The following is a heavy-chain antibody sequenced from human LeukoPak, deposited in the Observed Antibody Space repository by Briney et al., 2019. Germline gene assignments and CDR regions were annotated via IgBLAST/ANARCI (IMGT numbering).Heavy chain of an antibody. V-gene: IGHV4-59*01. J-gene: IGHJ4*02. CDR2: IYYSGGT. D-gene: IGHD3-16*01. CDR3: ARRSITGYFDY. Sequence: PSETLSLTCTVSGGSISSYFWSWIRQPPGKGLEYIGYIYYSGGTNYNPSLKSRVTISVDTSKNQFSLKLSSVTAADTAVYYCARRSITGYFDYWGQGTLVTVSS. CDR1: GGSISSYF.